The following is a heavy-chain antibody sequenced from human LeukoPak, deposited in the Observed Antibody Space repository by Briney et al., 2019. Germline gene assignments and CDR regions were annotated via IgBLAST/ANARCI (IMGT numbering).Heavy chain of an antibody. D-gene: IGHD5-18*01. CDR3: ARFYTAMAFDDY. V-gene: IGHV4-59*08. J-gene: IGHJ4*02. Sequence: PSETLSLTCTVSGGSISSYYWSWIRQPPGKGLEWIGYIYYSGSTNYNPSLKSRVTISVDTSKNQFSLKLSSVTAADTAVYYCARFYTAMAFDDYWGQGTLVTVSS. CDR2: IYYSGST. CDR1: GGSISSYY.